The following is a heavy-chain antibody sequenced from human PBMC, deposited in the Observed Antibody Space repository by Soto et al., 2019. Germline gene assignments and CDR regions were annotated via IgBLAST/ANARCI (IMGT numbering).Heavy chain of an antibody. J-gene: IGHJ3*02. V-gene: IGHV3-23*01. CDR3: AKREQLLDAFDI. Sequence: GSLRLSCAASGFTFSSYAMSWVLQAPGKGLEWVSAISGSGGSTYYADSVKGRFTISRDNSKNTLYLQMNSLRAEDTAVYYCAKREQLLDAFDIWGQGTMATVPS. D-gene: IGHD6-13*01. CDR1: GFTFSSYA. CDR2: ISGSGGST.